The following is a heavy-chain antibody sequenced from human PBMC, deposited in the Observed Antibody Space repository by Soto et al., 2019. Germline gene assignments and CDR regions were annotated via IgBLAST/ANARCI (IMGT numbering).Heavy chain of an antibody. CDR1: GFTFSSYA. CDR3: AKDRGSGWFLFDY. D-gene: IGHD6-19*01. J-gene: IGHJ4*02. Sequence: QVQLVESGGGVVQPGRSLRLSCAASGFTFSSYAMHWVRQAPGKGLEWVAVISYDGSNKFYADSVKGRFTISRDNSKNTLYLQMNSLRAEDTAVYYCAKDRGSGWFLFDYWGQGTLVTVSS. CDR2: ISYDGSNK. V-gene: IGHV3-30-3*01.